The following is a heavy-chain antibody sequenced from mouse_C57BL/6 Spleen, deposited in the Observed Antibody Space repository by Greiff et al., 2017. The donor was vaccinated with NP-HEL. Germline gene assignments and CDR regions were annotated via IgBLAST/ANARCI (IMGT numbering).Heavy chain of an antibody. CDR2: IWGDGST. CDR3: AKVDGSSYPAWFAY. J-gene: IGHJ3*01. D-gene: IGHD1-1*01. CDR1: GFSLTSYG. Sequence: VKLMESGPGLVAPSQSLSITCTVSGFSLTSYGVSWVRQPPGKGLEWLGVIWGDGSTNYHSALISRLSISKDNSKSQVFLKLNSLQTDDTATYYCAKVDGSSYPAWFAYWGQGTLVTVSA. V-gene: IGHV2-3*01.